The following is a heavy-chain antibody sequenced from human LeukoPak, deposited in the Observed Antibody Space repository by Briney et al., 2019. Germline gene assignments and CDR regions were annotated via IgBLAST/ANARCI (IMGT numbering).Heavy chain of an antibody. CDR2: IRYDGSNK. J-gene: IGHJ4*02. CDR1: GFTFSSYG. D-gene: IGHD2-8*02. CDR3: AKVGPWSQRQSYYFDY. V-gene: IGHV3-30*02. Sequence: PGGSLRLSCAASGFTFSSYGMHWVRQAPGKGLEWVAFIRYDGSNKYYADSVKGRFTISRDNSKNTLYLQMNSLRAEDTAVYYCAKVGPWSQRQSYYFDYWGQGTLVTVSS.